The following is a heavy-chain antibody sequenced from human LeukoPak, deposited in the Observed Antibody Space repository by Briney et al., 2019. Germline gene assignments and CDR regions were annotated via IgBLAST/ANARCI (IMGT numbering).Heavy chain of an antibody. CDR3: AKDVALRAAAYYFDY. CDR2: ISYNGGDK. D-gene: IGHD6-25*01. V-gene: IGHV3-30*18. CDR1: GFAFSSYG. J-gene: IGHJ4*02. Sequence: PGRSLRLSCVASGFAFSSYGMHWVRQAPGKGLEWVAVISYNGGDKKYADSVKGRFTISRDNSKNTVYLEMNSLRAEDTAVYYCAKDVALRAAAYYFDYWGQGTLVTVSS.